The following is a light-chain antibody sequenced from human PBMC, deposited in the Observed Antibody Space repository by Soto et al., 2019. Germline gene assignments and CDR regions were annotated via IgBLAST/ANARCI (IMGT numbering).Light chain of an antibody. J-gene: IGLJ1*01. CDR3: CSYAGSSSYV. CDR2: EGS. Sequence: QSVLTQPASVSGSPGQSITISCTGTSSDVGSYKLVSWYQQHPGKAPKLMIYEGSKRPSGVSNRFSGSKSGNTASLTISGLQAEDEADYYCCSYAGSSSYVFGTGTKLTVL. V-gene: IGLV2-23*01. CDR1: SSDVGSYKL.